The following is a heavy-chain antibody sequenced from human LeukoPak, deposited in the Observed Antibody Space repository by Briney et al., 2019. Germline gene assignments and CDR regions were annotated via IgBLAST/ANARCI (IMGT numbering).Heavy chain of an antibody. D-gene: IGHD3-22*01. J-gene: IGHJ4*02. CDR2: IYYSGST. V-gene: IGHV4-30-4*01. Sequence: SETLSLTCTVSGGSISSGDYYWSWIRQPPGKGLEWIGYIYYSGSTYYNPSLKSRVTISVDTSKNQFSLKLSSVTAADTAVYYCARQAYYYDSSGYYYHFDYWGQGILVTVSS. CDR1: GGSISSGDYY. CDR3: ARQAYYYDSSGYYYHFDY.